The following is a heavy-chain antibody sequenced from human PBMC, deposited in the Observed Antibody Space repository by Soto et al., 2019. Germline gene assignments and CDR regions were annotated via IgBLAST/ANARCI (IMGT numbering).Heavy chain of an antibody. V-gene: IGHV1-3*01. CDR1: GYTFTSYA. D-gene: IGHD3-3*01. J-gene: IGHJ4*02. CDR3: ARLGTIFGVNEREW. CDR2: INAGNGNT. Sequence: QVQLVQSGAEVKKPGASVKVSCKASGYTFTSYAMHWVRQAPGQRLEWMGWINAGNGNTKYSQKFQGRVTITRDTPASTADMVLGSLTSEDTAVYNCARLGTIFGVNEREWWGQGTLVTVSS.